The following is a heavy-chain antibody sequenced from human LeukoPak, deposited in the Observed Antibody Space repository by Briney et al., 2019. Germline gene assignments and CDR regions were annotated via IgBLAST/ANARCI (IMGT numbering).Heavy chain of an antibody. V-gene: IGHV1-8*01. D-gene: IGHD4-17*01. CDR2: MNPNSGNT. J-gene: IGHJ2*01. CDR1: GYTFTSYD. Sequence: ASVTVSFKASGYTFTSYDINWVRQATGQGLEWMGWMNPNSGNTGYAQKFQGRVTMTRNTSISTAYMGLSSLRSEDTAVYYCARVGVDYGLLGRKWYFDLWGRGTLVTVSS. CDR3: ARVGVDYGLLGRKWYFDL.